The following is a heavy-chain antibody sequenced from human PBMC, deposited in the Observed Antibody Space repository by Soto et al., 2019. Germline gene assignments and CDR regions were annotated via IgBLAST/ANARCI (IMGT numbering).Heavy chain of an antibody. Sequence: QVQLVQSGAEVKKPGASVKVSCKASGDTFTDYYIHWVRQAPGQGLEWMGTVNPSGGHTTYAQHFLGRITMTRDTPTSTIYRELTSLTSEDTAVYYCARGGPVVVVTAALDYWGQGTLVTVSS. D-gene: IGHD2-21*02. CDR3: ARGGPVVVVTAALDY. J-gene: IGHJ4*02. CDR2: VNPSGGHT. V-gene: IGHV1-46*01. CDR1: GDTFTDYY.